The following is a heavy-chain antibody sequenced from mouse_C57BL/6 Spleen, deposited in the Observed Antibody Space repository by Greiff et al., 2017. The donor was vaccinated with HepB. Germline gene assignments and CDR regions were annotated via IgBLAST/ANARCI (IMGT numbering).Heavy chain of an antibody. CDR2: IYPGDGDT. D-gene: IGHD1-1*01. CDR1: GYAFSSSW. J-gene: IGHJ2*01. V-gene: IGHV1-82*01. CDR3: ASITTVVRGYFDY. Sequence: VQLQQSGPELVKPGASVKISCKASGYAFSSSWMNWVKQRPGKGLEWIGRIYPGDGDTNYNGKFKGKATLTADKSSRTAYMQISSLTSEDSAVYFCASITTVVRGYFDYWGQGTTLTVSS.